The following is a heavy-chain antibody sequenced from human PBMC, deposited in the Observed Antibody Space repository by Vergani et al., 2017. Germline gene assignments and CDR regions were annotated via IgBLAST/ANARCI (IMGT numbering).Heavy chain of an antibody. Sequence: QVQLVQSGAEVKKPGASVKVSCKASGYTFTSYYMHWVRQAPGQGLEWMGIINPSGGSTSYAQKCQGRVTMTRDTSTSTVYMELSSLGSEDTAVYYCARDGEVAGDFDYWGQGTLVTVSS. J-gene: IGHJ4*02. CDR1: GYTFTSYY. V-gene: IGHV1-46*01. CDR2: INPSGGST. CDR3: ARDGEVAGDFDY. D-gene: IGHD6-19*01.